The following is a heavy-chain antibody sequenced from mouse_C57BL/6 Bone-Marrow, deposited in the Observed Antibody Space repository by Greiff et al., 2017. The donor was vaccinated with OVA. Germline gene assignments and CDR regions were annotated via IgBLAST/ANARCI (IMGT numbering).Heavy chain of an antibody. Sequence: VQLKESGGGLVQPGGSMKLSCVASGFTFSNYWMNWVRQSPEKGLEWVAQIRLKSDNYATHYAESVKGRFTISRDDSKSSVYLQRNNLRAEDTGIYYCTDDGLFDYWGQGTTLTVSS. V-gene: IGHV6-3*01. J-gene: IGHJ2*01. CDR3: TDDGLFDY. CDR2: IRLKSDNYAT. CDR1: GFTFSNYW. D-gene: IGHD2-3*01.